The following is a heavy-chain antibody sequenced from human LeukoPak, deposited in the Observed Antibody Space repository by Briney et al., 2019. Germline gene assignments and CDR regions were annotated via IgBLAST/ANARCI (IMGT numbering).Heavy chain of an antibody. J-gene: IGHJ5*02. D-gene: IGHD2-2*02. CDR3: ASLYCSRTSCYMDP. CDR2: INHSGST. V-gene: IGHV4-34*01. Sequence: ETLSLTCAVYGGSFSGYYWSWIRRPPGKGLEWIGEINHSGSTNYNPSLKSRVTISVDTSKNQFSLNLKSVTAADTAVFYCASLYCSRTSCYMDPWGQGTLVIVSS. CDR1: GGSFSGYY.